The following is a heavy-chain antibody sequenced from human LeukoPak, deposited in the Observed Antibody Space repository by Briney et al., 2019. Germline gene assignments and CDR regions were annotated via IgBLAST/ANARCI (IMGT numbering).Heavy chain of an antibody. CDR2: INPSGGST. J-gene: IGHJ3*02. CDR3: ARGEEGNYYDSSGYSAFDI. D-gene: IGHD3-22*01. CDR1: GYTFTSYY. V-gene: IGHV1-46*01. Sequence: GASVKVSCKASGYTFTSYYMHWVRQAPGQGLEWMGIINPSGGSTSYAQKFQGRVTMTRDTSTSTVYMELSSLRSEDTAVYYCARGEEGNYYDSSGYSAFDIWGRGTMVTVSS.